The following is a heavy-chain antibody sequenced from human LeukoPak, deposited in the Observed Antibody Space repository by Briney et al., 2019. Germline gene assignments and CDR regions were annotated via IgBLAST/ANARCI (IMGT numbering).Heavy chain of an antibody. D-gene: IGHD3-22*01. Sequence: PGGSLRLSCAASGFTFSSYSMNWVRQAPGKGLEWVSSISSSSSYIYYADSVKGRFTISRDNAKKSLYLQLNSLRAEDTAVYYCARVPSALYYYDSSGHADYWGQGTLVTVSS. CDR1: GFTFSSYS. J-gene: IGHJ4*02. V-gene: IGHV3-21*01. CDR3: ARVPSALYYYDSSGHADY. CDR2: ISSSSSYI.